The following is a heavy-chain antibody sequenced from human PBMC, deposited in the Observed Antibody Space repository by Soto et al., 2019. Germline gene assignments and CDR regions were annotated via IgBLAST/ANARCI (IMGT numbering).Heavy chain of an antibody. J-gene: IGHJ4*02. CDR1: GYGFTTYW. CDR3: ARHMRHRICGNGVCPIMGGFDS. V-gene: IGHV5-51*01. Sequence: GESLKISCQGSGYGFTTYWIGWVRQMPGKGLEWMGIIHPGDSDIRYSPSFQGHVTISADKSLSTAYLQWSSLKASDTAMYYCARHMRHRICGNGVCPIMGGFDSWGQGTPVTVSS. D-gene: IGHD2-8*01. CDR2: IHPGDSDI.